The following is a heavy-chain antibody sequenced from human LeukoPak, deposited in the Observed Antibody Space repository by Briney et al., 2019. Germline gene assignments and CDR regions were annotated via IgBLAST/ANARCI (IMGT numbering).Heavy chain of an antibody. CDR1: GGSFTSYY. CDR2: IYTSGNT. Sequence: SETLSLICTVSGGSFTSYYWSWIRQPPGKGLEWIGYIYTSGNTNYNPSLKGRVTMSVDTSKNQFSLRLSSVTAADTAVYYRARLLEMTTIDYWGQGTLVTVSS. D-gene: IGHD5-24*01. CDR3: ARLLEMTTIDY. J-gene: IGHJ4*02. V-gene: IGHV4-4*09.